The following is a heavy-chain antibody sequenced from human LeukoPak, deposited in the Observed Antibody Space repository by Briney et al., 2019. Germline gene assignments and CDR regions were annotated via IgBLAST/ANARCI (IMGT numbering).Heavy chain of an antibody. CDR3: ARLSDDSSSYMDV. D-gene: IGHD6-6*01. J-gene: IGHJ6*03. CDR2: IDPGDSHT. V-gene: IGHV5-51*01. CDR1: GYSFTTYW. Sequence: GGALQISFKGSGYSFTTYWIGWGRPMPGEGGEWRGIIDPGDSHTRYSPSFQGPVTISSDTSISTAYLQWSSLKASDTAMYYCARLSDDSSSYMDVWGKGTTVTVSS.